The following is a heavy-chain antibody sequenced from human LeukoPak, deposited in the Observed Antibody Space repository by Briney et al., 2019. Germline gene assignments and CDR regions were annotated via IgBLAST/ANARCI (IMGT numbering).Heavy chain of an antibody. CDR3: ARDKDGFDY. CDR2: IKQDGSEK. Sequence: GGSLRLSCAASGFTFSIYSMNWVRQAPGKGLEWVANIKQDGSEKNYVDSVKGRFTISRDNTKNSLYLQMNSLRAEDTAVYYCARDKDGFDYWGQGTLVTVSS. J-gene: IGHJ4*02. CDR1: GFTFSIYS. V-gene: IGHV3-7*01.